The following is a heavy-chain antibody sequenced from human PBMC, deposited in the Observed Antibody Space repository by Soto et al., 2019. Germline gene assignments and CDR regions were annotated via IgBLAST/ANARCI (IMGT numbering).Heavy chain of an antibody. Sequence: QVQLQESGPGLVKPSETLSLTCTVSGGSVSSGSYYWSWIRQPPGKGLEWIGYIYYSGSTNYNPSLKSRVTISVDTSKNQFSLKLSSVTAADTAVYYCAREGKEVDTAMVHLFDYWGQGTLVTVSS. D-gene: IGHD5-18*01. CDR2: IYYSGST. CDR3: AREGKEVDTAMVHLFDY. V-gene: IGHV4-61*01. CDR1: GGSVSSGSYY. J-gene: IGHJ4*02.